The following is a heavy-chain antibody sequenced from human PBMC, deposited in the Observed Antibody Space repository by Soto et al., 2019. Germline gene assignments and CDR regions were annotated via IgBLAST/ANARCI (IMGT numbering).Heavy chain of an antibody. D-gene: IGHD5-12*01. J-gene: IGHJ3*02. V-gene: IGHV3-30-3*01. CDR1: GFTFISYA. CDR3: ARVNVEMATIGAFDI. Sequence: WGSLRLSCAASGFTFISYAIHFVGHSPCKGLEWVAVISYDGSNKYYADSVKGRFTISRDNSKNTLYLQMNSLRAEDTAVYYCARVNVEMATIGAFDIWGQGTMVTVSS. CDR2: ISYDGSNK.